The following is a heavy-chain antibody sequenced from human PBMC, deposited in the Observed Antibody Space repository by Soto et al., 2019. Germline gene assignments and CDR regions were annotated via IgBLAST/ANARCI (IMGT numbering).Heavy chain of an antibody. CDR1: GGTFSSYT. CDR2: IIPILGIA. J-gene: IGHJ4*02. V-gene: IGHV1-69*08. Sequence: QVQLVQSGAEVKRPGSSVKVSCKASGGTFSSYTISWVRQAPGQGLEWMGRIIPILGIANYAQKFQGRVTITADKSTSTAYMELSSLRSEDTAVYYCARDYDSSGPVYWGQGTLVTVSS. CDR3: ARDYDSSGPVY. D-gene: IGHD3-22*01.